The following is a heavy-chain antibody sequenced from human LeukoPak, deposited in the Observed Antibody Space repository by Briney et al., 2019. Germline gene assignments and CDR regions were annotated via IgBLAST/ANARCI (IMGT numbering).Heavy chain of an antibody. Sequence: GASVKVSCKASGYTFTGYYMHWVRQAPGQGLEWMGWINPNSGGTNYAQKFQARVTMTRDTSISTAYMELSRLRSDDTAVYYCARVAEWEPPVGWFDPWGQGTLVTVSS. CDR1: GYTFTGYY. D-gene: IGHD1-26*01. V-gene: IGHV1-2*02. CDR3: ARVAEWEPPVGWFDP. CDR2: INPNSGGT. J-gene: IGHJ5*02.